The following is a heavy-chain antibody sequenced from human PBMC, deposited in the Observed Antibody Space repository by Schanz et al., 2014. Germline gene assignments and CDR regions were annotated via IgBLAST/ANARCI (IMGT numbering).Heavy chain of an antibody. CDR2: INGSGNAT. J-gene: IGHJ6*03. CDR3: ARDHQWLARYYMDV. CDR1: GFTFNNYG. V-gene: IGHV3-NL1*01. D-gene: IGHD6-19*01. Sequence: QVQVVESGGGVVQPGRSLRLSCVASGFTFNNYGMHWVRQAPGKGLGWVAAINGSGNATYYADSVKGRFTISRDNSRNTLFLQMNSLRAEDTAVYYCARDHQWLARYYMDVWGKGTTVTVSS.